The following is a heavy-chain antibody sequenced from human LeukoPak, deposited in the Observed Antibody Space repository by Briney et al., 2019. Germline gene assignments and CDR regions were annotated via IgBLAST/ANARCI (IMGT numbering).Heavy chain of an antibody. CDR3: ARHLPLTYAFDI. Sequence: SQTLSLTCAVSGGSISSGGYSWSWIRQPPGKGLEWIGYIYYSGSTNYNPSLKSRVTISVGTSKNQFSLKLSSVTAADTAVYYCARHLPLTYAFDIWGQGTMVTVSS. V-gene: IGHV4-30-4*07. J-gene: IGHJ3*02. CDR2: IYYSGST. CDR1: GGSISSGGYS.